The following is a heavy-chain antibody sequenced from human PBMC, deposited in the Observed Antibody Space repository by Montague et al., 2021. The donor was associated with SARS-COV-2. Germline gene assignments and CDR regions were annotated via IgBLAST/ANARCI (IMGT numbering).Heavy chain of an antibody. CDR2: IYYSGST. V-gene: IGHV4-39*01. J-gene: IGHJ5*02. CDR1: GGSISSSSYY. Sequence: SETLSLTCTVSGGSISSSSYYWGWIRQPPGKGLEWIGSIYYSGSTYYNPSLKSRVTISVDTSKNQFSLKLGSVTAADTAVYYCARQGPLFSWFDPWGQGTLVTVSS. D-gene: IGHD3-10*02. CDR3: ARQGPLFSWFDP.